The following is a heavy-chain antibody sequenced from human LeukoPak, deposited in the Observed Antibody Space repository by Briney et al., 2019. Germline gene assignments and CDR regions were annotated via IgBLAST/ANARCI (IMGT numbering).Heavy chain of an antibody. V-gene: IGHV3-30*02. J-gene: IGHJ4*02. Sequence: PGGSLRLSCAASGFSFSGYGMHWVRQAPDKGLEWVAYIRYDGSDKNYADSVKGRFTISRDSSENTLYLQMNSLRAEDTAVYYCAKGLPTWGCDYWGQGILVTVSS. CDR3: AKGLPTWGCDY. D-gene: IGHD3-16*01. CDR2: IRYDGSDK. CDR1: GFSFSGYG.